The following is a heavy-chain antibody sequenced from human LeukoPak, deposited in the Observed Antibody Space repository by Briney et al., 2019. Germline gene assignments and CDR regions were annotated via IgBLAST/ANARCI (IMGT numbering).Heavy chain of an antibody. D-gene: IGHD2-15*01. CDR1: GGSFSGYY. J-gene: IGHJ4*02. CDR2: INHSGST. CDR3: ARGPCSGGSCLWYFDY. Sequence: PSETLSLTCAVYGGSFSGYYWSWIRQPPGKGLEWIGEINHSGSTNYNPSLKSRVTISVDTSKNQFSLKLSSVTAADTAAYYCARGPCSGGSCLWYFDYWGQGTLVTVSS. V-gene: IGHV4-34*01.